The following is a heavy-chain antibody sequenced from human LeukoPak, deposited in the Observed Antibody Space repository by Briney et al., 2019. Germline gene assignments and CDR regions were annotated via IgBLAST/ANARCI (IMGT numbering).Heavy chain of an antibody. V-gene: IGHV4-61*01. Sequence: SETLSLTCSVSGGSITSSIFYWSWIRQPPGKGLEWIAFMYYSGNTNYNPSLKSRVTISVDTSKNQLSLKLSSVTAADTAVYYCARGSSGWYLEYWGQGTLVTVSS. J-gene: IGHJ4*02. CDR2: MYYSGNT. CDR1: GGSITSSIFY. D-gene: IGHD6-19*01. CDR3: ARGSSGWYLEY.